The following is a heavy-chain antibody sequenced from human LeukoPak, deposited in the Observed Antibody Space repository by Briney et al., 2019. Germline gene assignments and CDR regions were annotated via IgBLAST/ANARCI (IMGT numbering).Heavy chain of an antibody. CDR3: ARPTNIWSAFHF. CDR1: GYTFTAYP. Sequence: ASVKVSCKASGYTFTAYPMHWVRQAPGQGLEWMGWINPNTGSTNYAQKFQGRVTMTRDTSIGTAYMELSSLRSDDTALYYCARPTNIWSAFHFWGQGTLVTVSS. J-gene: IGHJ4*02. CDR2: INPNTGST. D-gene: IGHD2-2*01. V-gene: IGHV1-2*02.